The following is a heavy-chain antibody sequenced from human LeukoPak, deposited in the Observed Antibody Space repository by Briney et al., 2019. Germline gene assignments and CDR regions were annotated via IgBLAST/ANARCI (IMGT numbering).Heavy chain of an antibody. CDR1: GFTFSNAW. CDR2: IKSKTDGGTT. J-gene: IGHJ3*02. CDR3: TTQIRLKQWLQGDAFDI. D-gene: IGHD6-19*01. V-gene: IGHV3-15*01. Sequence: GGSLRLSCAASGFTFSNAWMSWVRQAPGKGLEWVGRIKSKTDGGTTDYAAPVKGRFTISRDDSKNTLYLQMNSLKTEDTAVYYCTTQIRLKQWLQGDAFDIWGQGTMVTVSS.